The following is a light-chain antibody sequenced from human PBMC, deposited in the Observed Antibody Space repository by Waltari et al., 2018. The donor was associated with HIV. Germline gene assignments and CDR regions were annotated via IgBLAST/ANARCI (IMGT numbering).Light chain of an antibody. J-gene: IGLJ1*01. CDR2: GNT. CDR3: QSYDSSLSGYV. CDR1: SPTIGAGYA. V-gene: IGLV1-40*01. Sequence: QSALTQPPSVSGAPRQRVAISLTGSSPTIGAGYAVPLYQQLPGAAPTLLIYGNTNRPPGVPDRFSGSNSGTSASLAITVLLVEDEADYYCQSYDSSLSGYVFGTGTKVTVL.